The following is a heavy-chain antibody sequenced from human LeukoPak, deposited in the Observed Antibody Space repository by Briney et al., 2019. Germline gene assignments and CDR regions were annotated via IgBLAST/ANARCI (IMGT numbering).Heavy chain of an antibody. Sequence: GGSLRLSCAASGFNFKNYWMHWVRQAPGKGLEWVSRIINDGSSTTYADSVKGRFTISRDNAKNTLYLQMNSLRAEDTAVYYCPRYNWNSAPFDYWGQGTLVTVSS. J-gene: IGHJ4*02. CDR3: PRYNWNSAPFDY. CDR2: IINDGSST. V-gene: IGHV3-74*01. CDR1: GFNFKNYW. D-gene: IGHD1-7*01.